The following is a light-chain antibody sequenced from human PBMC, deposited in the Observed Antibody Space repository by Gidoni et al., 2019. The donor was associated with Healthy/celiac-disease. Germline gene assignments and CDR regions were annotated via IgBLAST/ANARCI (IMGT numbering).Light chain of an antibody. CDR3: QQYYSTPPYT. V-gene: IGKV4-1*01. CDR1: QSVLYSSNNKND. J-gene: IGKJ2*01. CDR2: WAS. Sequence: DIVMTQSPDSLAVSLGERATIHCKSSQSVLYSSNNKNDLAWYQQKPGQPPKLLIYWASTRESGVPDRFSGSGSGTDFTLTISSLQAEDVAVYYCQQYYSTPPYTFGQGTKLEIK.